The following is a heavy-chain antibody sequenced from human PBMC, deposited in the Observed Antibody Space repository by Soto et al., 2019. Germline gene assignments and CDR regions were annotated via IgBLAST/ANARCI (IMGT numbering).Heavy chain of an antibody. CDR2: INHSGTT. D-gene: IGHD1-1*01. CDR1: GGSFSGYY. Sequence: SETLSLTCAVFGGSFSGYYWTWIRQPPGKGLEWIGEINHSGTTNYNPSLKSRVMMSVDTSKKQFSLKLRSVTAADTAVYYCVRDGTKTLRDWFDPWGQGISVTVSS. CDR3: VRDGTKTLRDWFDP. V-gene: IGHV4-34*01. J-gene: IGHJ5*02.